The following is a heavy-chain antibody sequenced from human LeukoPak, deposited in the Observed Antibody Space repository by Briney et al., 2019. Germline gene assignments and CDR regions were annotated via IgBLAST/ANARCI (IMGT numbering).Heavy chain of an antibody. D-gene: IGHD2-15*01. CDR1: GFTFSSYS. Sequence: GGSLRLSCAASGFTFSSYSMNWVRQAPGKGLEWVSSISTSSYIYYADSVKGRFTISRDNAKNSLYLQMSSLRAEDTAVYYCAREGGYCSGGSCRYFDYWGQGTLVTVSS. CDR3: AREGGYCSGGSCRYFDY. CDR2: ISTSSYI. J-gene: IGHJ4*02. V-gene: IGHV3-21*01.